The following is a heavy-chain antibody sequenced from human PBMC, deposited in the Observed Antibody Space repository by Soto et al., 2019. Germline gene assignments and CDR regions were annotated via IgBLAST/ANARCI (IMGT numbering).Heavy chain of an antibody. J-gene: IGHJ4*02. D-gene: IGHD7-27*01. CDR3: ARGPSGDKVDS. CDR2: IYDGGRT. Sequence: QVQLQESGPGLVKPSQTLSLTCTVSGGSISTVDYWWSWIRQSPDMGLEWIGHIYDGGRTYNNPSLERRVTMSVDTSKSQRSLTLSSVSAADTAVYYCARGPSGDKVDSWGQGTPVTVSS. CDR1: GGSISTVDYW. V-gene: IGHV4-30-4*01.